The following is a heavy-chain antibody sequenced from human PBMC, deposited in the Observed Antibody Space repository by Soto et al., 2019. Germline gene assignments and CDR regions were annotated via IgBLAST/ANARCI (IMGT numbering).Heavy chain of an antibody. CDR1: GGSISSGGYY. V-gene: IGHV4-31*03. CDR2: IYYSGST. D-gene: IGHD6-13*01. Sequence: QVQLQESGPGLVKPSQTLSLTCTVSGGSISSGGYYWSWIRQHPGKGLEWIGYIYYSGSTYYNPSLKSRVTISVDTSNNQFSLKLSSVTAADTAVYYCASRRQIIAAAGIQDYYFDYWGQGTLVTVSS. J-gene: IGHJ4*02. CDR3: ASRRQIIAAAGIQDYYFDY.